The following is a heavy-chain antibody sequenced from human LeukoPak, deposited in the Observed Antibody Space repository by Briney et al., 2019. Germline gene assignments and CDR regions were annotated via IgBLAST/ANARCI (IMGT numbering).Heavy chain of an antibody. V-gene: IGHV3-21*01. CDR2: VSGSGGDT. J-gene: IGHJ4*02. Sequence: GGSLRLSCAASGFTFSGYAMTWVRQAPGKGLEWVSSVSGSGGDTYYSDSVKGRFTISRDNAKNSLYLQMNSLRAEDTAVYYCARAPQELLEWLLSYYFDYWGQGTLVTVSS. CDR3: ARAPQELLEWLLSYYFDY. D-gene: IGHD3-3*01. CDR1: GFTFSGYA.